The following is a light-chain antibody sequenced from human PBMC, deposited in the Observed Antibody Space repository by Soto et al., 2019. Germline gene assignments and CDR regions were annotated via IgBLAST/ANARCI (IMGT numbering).Light chain of an antibody. Sequence: EIVMTQSPATLSVSPGERATLSCRASQSVSSNLAWYQQKPGQAPRLLIYDASTRATGIPARFSGSGSGTEFTLTISSLQSEDLAVYYCQQYNNWYTFGQGTKLEIK. CDR3: QQYNNWYT. V-gene: IGKV3-15*01. CDR2: DAS. CDR1: QSVSSN. J-gene: IGKJ2*01.